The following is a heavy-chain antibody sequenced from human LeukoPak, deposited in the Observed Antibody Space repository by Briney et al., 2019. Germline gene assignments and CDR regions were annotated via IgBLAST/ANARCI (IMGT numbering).Heavy chain of an antibody. Sequence: SETLSLTCSVSGGSISNGGYYWSWIRQPPGKGLEWIGYMYQSGSTYFNPSLKSRVTISGDRSKNQFSLKLSSVTAADTAVYYCARTNEYYYYMDVWGKGTTVTVSS. J-gene: IGHJ6*03. V-gene: IGHV4-30-2*01. CDR3: ARTNEYYYYMDV. CDR2: MYQSGST. CDR1: GGSISNGGYY. D-gene: IGHD1-1*01.